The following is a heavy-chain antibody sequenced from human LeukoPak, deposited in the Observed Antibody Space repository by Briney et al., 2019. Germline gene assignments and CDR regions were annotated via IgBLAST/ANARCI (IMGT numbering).Heavy chain of an antibody. CDR1: GGYLSSYY. V-gene: IGHV4-59*12. Sequence: SETLSLTCSVSGGYLSSYYWSWIRQPPGKGLEWIAFIHYSGSTNYNPSLKSRVTISVDTSKNQFSLKLGSVTAADTAVYYCARDGDSLDYWGQGTLVTVSS. CDR2: IHYSGST. CDR3: ARDGDSLDY. J-gene: IGHJ4*02. D-gene: IGHD2-21*02.